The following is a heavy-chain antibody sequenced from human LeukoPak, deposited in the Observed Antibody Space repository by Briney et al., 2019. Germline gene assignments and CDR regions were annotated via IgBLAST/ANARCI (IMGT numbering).Heavy chain of an antibody. D-gene: IGHD3-3*01. Sequence: PGGSLRLSCAASGFTFSSYGMHWVRQAPGKGLEWVAFIRYDGSNKYYADSVKGRFTISRDNSKNTLYLQMNSLRAEDTAVYYCAKDPHQYYDFWSGYPRASYYYMDVWGKGTTVTVSS. CDR1: GFTFSSYG. J-gene: IGHJ6*03. V-gene: IGHV3-30*02. CDR2: IRYDGSNK. CDR3: AKDPHQYYDFWSGYPRASYYYMDV.